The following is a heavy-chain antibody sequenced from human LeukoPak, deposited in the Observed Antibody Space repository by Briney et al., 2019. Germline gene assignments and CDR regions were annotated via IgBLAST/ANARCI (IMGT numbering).Heavy chain of an antibody. V-gene: IGHV1-46*01. Sequence: SSEASGYSPTIDNMCSGPHTPEQRVGWRGIINPSVGSTSYTQKFQGRVTMTRDTSTSTVYLELSRLTSEDTAVYDCARRLGEDGMDVWGEGTTVTVSS. J-gene: IGHJ6*04. CDR2: INPSVGST. D-gene: IGHD3-16*01. CDR3: ARRLGEDGMDV. CDR1: GYSPTIDN.